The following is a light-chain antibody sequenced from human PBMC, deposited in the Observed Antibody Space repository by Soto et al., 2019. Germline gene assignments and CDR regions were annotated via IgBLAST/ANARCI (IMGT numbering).Light chain of an antibody. J-gene: IGKJ5*01. CDR3: QQYNSYPYT. CDR2: KAS. V-gene: IGKV1-5*03. CDR1: QSISNW. Sequence: DIQMTQSTSTLSASVGDRVTITCRASQSISNWLAWYQQQPGKAPNVLIYKASNLKSGVPSRFSGSGSGTEFTLTVSSLQPEDFATYFCQQYNSYPYTFGQGTRLEI.